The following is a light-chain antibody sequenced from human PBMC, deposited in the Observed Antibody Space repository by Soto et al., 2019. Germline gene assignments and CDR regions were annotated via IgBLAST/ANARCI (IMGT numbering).Light chain of an antibody. Sequence: QSVLTQPPSVSGAPGQRVTISCTGSSSNIGANYDVHWYQQRPGTAPKLLIFANSNRPSGVPGRFSGSKSGTSASLVITGLQAEDEGDYYCQSYDSTLSARYVFGTGTKVTVL. V-gene: IGLV1-40*01. CDR3: QSYDSTLSARYV. CDR1: SSNIGANYD. CDR2: ANS. J-gene: IGLJ1*01.